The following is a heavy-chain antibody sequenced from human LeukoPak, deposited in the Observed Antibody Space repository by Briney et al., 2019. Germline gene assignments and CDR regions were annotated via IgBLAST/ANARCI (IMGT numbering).Heavy chain of an antibody. CDR1: GGSISSYY. V-gene: IGHV4-59*12. J-gene: IGHJ4*02. CDR3: ARDHDDYGSGSRYFDY. Sequence: PSETLSLTCTVSGGSISSYYWSWIRQPPGKGLEWIGYIYHSGSTYYNPSLKSRVTISVDRSKNQFSLKLSSVTAADTAVYYCARDHDDYGSGSRYFDYWGQGTLVTVSS. D-gene: IGHD3-10*01. CDR2: IYHSGST.